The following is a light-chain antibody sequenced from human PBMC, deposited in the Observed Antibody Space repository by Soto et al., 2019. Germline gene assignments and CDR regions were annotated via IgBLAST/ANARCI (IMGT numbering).Light chain of an antibody. CDR2: GAS. Sequence: EILMTQSPATLSVSPGEGATLCCSASQSVSSNLAWYQQKPGQAPRLLIYGASTRATGIPARFSGSGSGTEFTLAISSLQSEDFAVYYCQQYNNWPPLTFGGGTKVDIK. CDR3: QQYNNWPPLT. V-gene: IGKV3-15*01. J-gene: IGKJ4*01. CDR1: QSVSSN.